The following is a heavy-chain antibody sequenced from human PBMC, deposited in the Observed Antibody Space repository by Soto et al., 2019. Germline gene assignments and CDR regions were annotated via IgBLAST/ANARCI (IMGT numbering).Heavy chain of an antibody. CDR2: INHSGTT. J-gene: IGHJ5*02. V-gene: IGHV4-34*01. CDR1: GGSFSGYQ. Sequence: SETLSLTCGVYGGSFSGYQWNWIRQSPGQGLEWIGEINHSGTTKYNPSLESRINLSVDTFKKQFSLKMFSVTASDTAIYYCARGWRFDPWGQETQVTVSS. CDR3: ARGWRFDP.